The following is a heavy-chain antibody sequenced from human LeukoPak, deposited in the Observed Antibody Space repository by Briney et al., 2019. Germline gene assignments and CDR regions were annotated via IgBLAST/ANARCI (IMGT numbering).Heavy chain of an antibody. J-gene: IGHJ4*02. CDR3: ARDSSCRGTACYPDY. D-gene: IGHD2-2*01. Sequence: GGSLRLSCAASGFTFSSYGIHWVRQAPGKGLEWVALISYDGSKKYYADSVKGRFTISRDNSKNTLYLQMNSLRAEDTAVYYCARDSSCRGTACYPDYWGQGTLVTVSS. CDR1: GFTFSSYG. CDR2: ISYDGSKK. V-gene: IGHV3-30*03.